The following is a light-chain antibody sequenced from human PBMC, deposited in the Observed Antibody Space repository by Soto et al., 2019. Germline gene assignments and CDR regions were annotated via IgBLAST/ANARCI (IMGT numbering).Light chain of an antibody. CDR3: KSYAGSNTYV. CDR1: KNDIGVYDF. Sequence: ALTQPPSASGSPGQSVTISCTGTKNDIGVYDFVSWYQHHPGKAPRLIIYEVVRRPSGVPDRFSGSKSGNTASLTVSGLQAADEADYFCKSYAGSNTYVFGSGTKVTV. J-gene: IGLJ1*01. V-gene: IGLV2-8*01. CDR2: EVV.